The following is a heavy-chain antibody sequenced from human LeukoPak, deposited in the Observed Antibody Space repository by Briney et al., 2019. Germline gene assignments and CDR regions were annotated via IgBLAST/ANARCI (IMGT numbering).Heavy chain of an antibody. Sequence: PGGSLRLSCAASGFTFSSYAMLWVRQAPGKGLEGVAVISYDGSNKYYADAVKGRFTICRDNSKTTLYLQMSSLRAEDTAVYFCAREGYDSSGYYFDYWGQGTLVTVSS. CDR2: ISYDGSNK. D-gene: IGHD3-22*01. V-gene: IGHV3-30-3*01. CDR1: GFTFSSYA. CDR3: AREGYDSSGYYFDY. J-gene: IGHJ4*02.